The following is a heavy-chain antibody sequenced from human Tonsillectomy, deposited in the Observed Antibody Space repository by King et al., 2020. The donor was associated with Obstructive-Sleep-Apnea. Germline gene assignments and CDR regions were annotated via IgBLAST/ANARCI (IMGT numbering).Heavy chain of an antibody. CDR1: GFTFSSYA. V-gene: IGHV3-23*04. J-gene: IGHJ4*02. CDR2: ISGSGGST. CDR3: AKDRVQPAYGDYQGGDY. D-gene: IGHD4-17*01. Sequence: VQLVESGGGLVQPGGSLRLSCAASGFTFSSYAMSWFRQAPGKGLEWVSAISGSGGSTYYADSVKGRLTISRDNSKNTLYLQMNSLRAEDTAVYCCAKDRVQPAYGDYQGGDYWGQGTLVTVSS.